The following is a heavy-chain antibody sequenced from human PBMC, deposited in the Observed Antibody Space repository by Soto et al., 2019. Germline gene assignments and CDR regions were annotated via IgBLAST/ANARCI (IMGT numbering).Heavy chain of an antibody. CDR1: GYTFNNYY. CDR2: INPNGGIT. Sequence: ASVKVSCKASGYTFNNYYMHWVRQAPGQGLEWMGIINPNGGITNYAQEFQGRVTVTTDTSTSTVYMELSSLRSEDTATYYCAREVARACDYWGQGTLVTVS. CDR3: AREVARACDY. J-gene: IGHJ4*02. V-gene: IGHV1-46*02.